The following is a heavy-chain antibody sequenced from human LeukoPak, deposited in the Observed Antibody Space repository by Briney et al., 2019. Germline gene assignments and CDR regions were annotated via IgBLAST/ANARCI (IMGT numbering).Heavy chain of an antibody. V-gene: IGHV1-46*01. CDR1: GYTFSTYS. Sequence: GASVKVSCKASGYTFSTYSVHWVRQAPGQGLEWMGIINPRGGDTNYAQKFQGRVTMTRDTSTSTVYMELSSLGSEDTAVYYCARVRSGDYFGSGSYLGYWGQGTLVTVSS. D-gene: IGHD3-10*01. CDR3: ARVRSGDYFGSGSYLGY. J-gene: IGHJ4*02. CDR2: INPRGGDT.